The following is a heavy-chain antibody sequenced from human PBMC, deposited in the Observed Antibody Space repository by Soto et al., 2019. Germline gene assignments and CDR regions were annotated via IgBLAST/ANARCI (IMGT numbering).Heavy chain of an antibody. CDR2: INPNSGNT. CDR1: GYTFTSYY. D-gene: IGHD4-17*01. CDR3: ARRGRLRCRGCFDY. V-gene: IGHV1-8*02. J-gene: IGHJ4*02. Sequence: ASVKVSCKASGYTFTSYYMHWARQAPGQGLEWMGIINPNSGNTGYAQKFQGRVTMTRNTSISTAYMELSSLRSEDTAVYYCARRGRLRCRGCFDYWGQGTLVTVSS.